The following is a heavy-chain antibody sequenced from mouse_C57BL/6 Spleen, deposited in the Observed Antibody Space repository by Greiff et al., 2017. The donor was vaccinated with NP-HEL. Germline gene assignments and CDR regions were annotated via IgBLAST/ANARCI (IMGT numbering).Heavy chain of an antibody. CDR2: ISSGSSTI. J-gene: IGHJ3*01. D-gene: IGHD2-1*01. CDR3: ARGGNYAFAY. V-gene: IGHV5-17*01. CDR1: GFTFSDYG. Sequence: EVKLVESGGGLVKPGGSLKLSCAASGFTFSDYGMHWVRQAPEKGLEWVAYISSGSSTIYYADTVKGRFTISRDNAKNTLFLQMTSLRSEDTAMYYCARGGNYAFAYWGQGTLVTVSA.